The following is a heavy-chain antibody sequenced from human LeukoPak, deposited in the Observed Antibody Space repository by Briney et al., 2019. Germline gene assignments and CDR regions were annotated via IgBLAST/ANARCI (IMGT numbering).Heavy chain of an antibody. J-gene: IGHJ3*02. CDR1: GFTFSSYS. Sequence: GGSLRLSCAASGFTFSSYSMNWVRQAPGKGVEWVSYINSASILIHYADSVKGRFTIARDNTKNSLNLQMNSLRDEDTAVYYCAREGYYCAFDMWGQGTVVTVSS. V-gene: IGHV3-48*02. CDR2: INSASILI. D-gene: IGHD3-10*01. CDR3: AREGYYCAFDM.